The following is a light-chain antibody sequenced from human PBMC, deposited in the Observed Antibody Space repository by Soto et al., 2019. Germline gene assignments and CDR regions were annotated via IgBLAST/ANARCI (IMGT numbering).Light chain of an antibody. J-gene: IGKJ2*01. CDR1: QGIGNA. V-gene: IGKV1-17*01. CDR3: QQYNSYLYT. CDR2: GAS. Sequence: IQMTQSPSSLSASVGDRVTISCRASQGIGNALGWYQHAPGKDPKCLIYGASILHSGVPSRFSGSGSGTEFTLTISSLQPDDFATYYCQQYNSYLYTFGQGTKVDIK.